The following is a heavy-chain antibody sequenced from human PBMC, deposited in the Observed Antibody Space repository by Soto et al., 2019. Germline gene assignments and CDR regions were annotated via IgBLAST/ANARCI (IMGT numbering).Heavy chain of an antibody. V-gene: IGHV4-4*02. CDR1: GGSISSSNW. D-gene: IGHD6-6*01. Sequence: TSETLSLTCAVSGGSISSSNWWSWVRQPPGKGLEWIGEIYHSGSTNYNPSLKSRVTISVDKSKNQFSLKLSSVTAADTAVYYCARLTPSSSSGLDYWGQGTLVTVSS. CDR3: ARLTPSSSSGLDY. CDR2: IYHSGST. J-gene: IGHJ4*02.